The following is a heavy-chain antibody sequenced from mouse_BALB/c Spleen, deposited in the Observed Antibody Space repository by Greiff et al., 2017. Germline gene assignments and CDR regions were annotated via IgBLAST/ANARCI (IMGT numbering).Heavy chain of an antibody. Sequence: VQLQQSGAELAKPGASVKMSCKASGYTFTSYWMHWVKQRPGQGLEWIGYINPSTGYTEYNQKFKDKATLTADKSSSTAYMQLSSLTSEDSAVYYCARSSLKAMDYWGQGTSVTVSA. CDR2: INPSTGYT. J-gene: IGHJ4*01. CDR1: GYTFTSYW. CDR3: ARSSLKAMDY. V-gene: IGHV1-7*01.